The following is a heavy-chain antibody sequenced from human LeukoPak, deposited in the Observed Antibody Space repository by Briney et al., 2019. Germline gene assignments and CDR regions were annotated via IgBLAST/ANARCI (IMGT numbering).Heavy chain of an antibody. CDR2: IYYSGST. V-gene: IGHV4-39*07. J-gene: IGHJ3*02. CDR1: GGSISSSSYY. Sequence: PSETLSLTCTVSGGSISSSSYYWRWIRQPPGKGLEWIGNIYYSGSTYYNPSLKSRVTISVDTSKNQFSLKLSSVTAADTAVYYCAGWKMAFDIWGQGTMVTVSS. CDR3: AGWKMAFDI. D-gene: IGHD1-1*01.